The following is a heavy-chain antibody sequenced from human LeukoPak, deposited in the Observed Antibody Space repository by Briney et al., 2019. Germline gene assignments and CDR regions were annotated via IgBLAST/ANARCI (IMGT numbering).Heavy chain of an antibody. CDR2: IYPGGET. Sequence: PGGSLRLSCAASGXTVSSNYMSWVRQAPGKGLEWVSVIYPGGETYYADFVKGRFTISRDNSKNTLYLQMNSLRAEDTAAYYCASPISGQSFDIWGQGTMVTVSS. CDR1: GXTVSSNY. J-gene: IGHJ3*02. V-gene: IGHV3-53*01. D-gene: IGHD6-19*01. CDR3: ASPISGQSFDI.